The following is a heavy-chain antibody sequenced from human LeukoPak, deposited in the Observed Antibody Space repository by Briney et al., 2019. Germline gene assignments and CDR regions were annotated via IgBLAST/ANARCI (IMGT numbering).Heavy chain of an antibody. V-gene: IGHV1-2*02. J-gene: IGHJ6*03. CDR2: INPNSGGT. D-gene: IGHD3-10*01. CDR3: ARAPYPYGSGSYYNVYYYYYMDV. Sequence: ASVKVSCTASGYTFTGYYMHWVRQAPGQGLEWMGWINPNSGGTNYAQKFQGRVTMTRDTSISTAYMELSRLRSDDTAAYYCARAPYPYGSGSYYNVYYYYYMDVWGKGTTVTISS. CDR1: GYTFTGYY.